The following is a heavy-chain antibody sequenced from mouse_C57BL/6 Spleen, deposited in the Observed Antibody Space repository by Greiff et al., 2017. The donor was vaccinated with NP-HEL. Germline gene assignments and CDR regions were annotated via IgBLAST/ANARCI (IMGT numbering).Heavy chain of an antibody. J-gene: IGHJ1*03. CDR1: GYTFTSYW. D-gene: IGHD2-4*01. Sequence: QVQLQQPGAELVKPGASVKLSCKASGYTFTSYWMQWVKQRPGQGLEWIGEIDPSDSYTNYNQKFKGKATLTVDTSSSTAYMQLSSLTSEDSAVYYCARTPYEYDGYWYFDVWGTGTTVTVSS. CDR2: IDPSDSYT. CDR3: ARTPYEYDGYWYFDV. V-gene: IGHV1-50*01.